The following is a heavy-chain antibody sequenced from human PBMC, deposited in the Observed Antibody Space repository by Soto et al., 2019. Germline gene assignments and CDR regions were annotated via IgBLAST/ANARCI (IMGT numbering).Heavy chain of an antibody. CDR1: GYTFTGYY. CDR3: ARGPWWSHSSRPEPYDH. CDR2: INPNSGGT. Sequence: ASVKVSCKASGYTFTGYYMHWVRQAPGQGLEWMGWINPNSGGTNYAQKFQGRVTMTRDTSISTAYMELSRLRSDDTAVYYCARGPWWSHSSRPEPYDHWGQGTLVTVSS. V-gene: IGHV1-2*02. J-gene: IGHJ4*02. D-gene: IGHD6-13*01.